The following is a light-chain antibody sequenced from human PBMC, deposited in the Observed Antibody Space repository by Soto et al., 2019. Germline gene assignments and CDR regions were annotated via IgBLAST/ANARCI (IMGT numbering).Light chain of an antibody. CDR3: VLYMGSGFVV. CDR2: STN. CDR1: SGSVSTSYY. V-gene: IGLV8-61*01. Sequence: QAVVTQEPSFSVSPGGTVTLTCGLSSGSVSTSYYPSWYQQTPGQAPCTLIYSTNTRSSGVPDRFSGSILGNKAALTITGAQADDESDYYCVLYMGSGFVVFGGGTKLTVL. J-gene: IGLJ2*01.